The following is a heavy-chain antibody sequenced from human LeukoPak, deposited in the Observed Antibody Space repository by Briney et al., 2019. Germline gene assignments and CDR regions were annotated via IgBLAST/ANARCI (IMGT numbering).Heavy chain of an antibody. J-gene: IGHJ5*02. Sequence: GGSPRLSCAASGFIFSSCAMHWVRQAPGKGLEYVAAISGNGDSTYYANSVKGRFTISRDNSKNTLYLQMGSLRAEDMAVYYCAREVYAGNWFDPWGQGTLVTVSS. D-gene: IGHD2-8*01. CDR2: ISGNGDST. CDR3: AREVYAGNWFDP. V-gene: IGHV3-64*01. CDR1: GFIFSSCA.